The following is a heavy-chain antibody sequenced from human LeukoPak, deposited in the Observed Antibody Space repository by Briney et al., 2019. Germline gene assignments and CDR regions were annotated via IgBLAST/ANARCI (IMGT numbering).Heavy chain of an antibody. D-gene: IGHD2-15*01. CDR1: GGSISSSNYY. CDR2: IFYSGST. CDR3: VRQRRYCSGGTCYHYFDF. J-gene: IGHJ4*02. V-gene: IGHV4-39*01. Sequence: SETLSLTCTVSGGSISSSNYYWGWIRQPPGKGLELIGSIFYSGSTHYDPSLRSRVTISVDTSRNQLSLKLSSVTAADTAMYFCVRQRRYCSGGTCYHYFDFWGQGTLVTVSS.